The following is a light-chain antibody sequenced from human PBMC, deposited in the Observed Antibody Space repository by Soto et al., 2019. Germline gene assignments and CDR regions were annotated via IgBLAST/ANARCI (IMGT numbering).Light chain of an antibody. V-gene: IGKV3-20*01. CDR3: QQYSSSVWT. CDR1: QSISSSY. Sequence: EIVLTQSPGTLSLSPGERATLSCRASQSISSSYLAWYQQKPGQAPRLLVYGASSRATGIPDRFSGSGSGADFTLTSSRLEPDDCALYYCQQYSSSVWTFGQGTKVEIK. CDR2: GAS. J-gene: IGKJ1*01.